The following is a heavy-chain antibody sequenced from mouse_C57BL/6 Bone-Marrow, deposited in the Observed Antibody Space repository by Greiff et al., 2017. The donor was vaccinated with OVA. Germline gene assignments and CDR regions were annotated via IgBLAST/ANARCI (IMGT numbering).Heavy chain of an antibody. D-gene: IGHD1-1*01. J-gene: IGHJ3*01. Sequence: VQLQQPGAELVMPGASVKLSCKASGYTFTSYWMHWVKQRPGQGLEWIGEIDPSDSYTNYNQKFKGKSTLTVDKSSSTAYMQLSSLTSEDSAVYYCARDLSTGFAYWGKGTLVTVSA. CDR3: ARDLSTGFAY. CDR2: IDPSDSYT. CDR1: GYTFTSYW. V-gene: IGHV1-69*01.